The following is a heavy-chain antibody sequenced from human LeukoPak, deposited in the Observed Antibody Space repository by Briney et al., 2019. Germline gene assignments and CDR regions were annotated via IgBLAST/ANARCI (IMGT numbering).Heavy chain of an antibody. J-gene: IGHJ4*02. CDR2: IWYDGSNK. V-gene: IGHV3-33*01. D-gene: IGHD5-12*01. Sequence: SGGSLRLSCAASGFTFSSYGMHWVRQAPGKGLEWVAVIWYDGSNKYYADSVKGRFTISRDNSKNTLYLQMNSLRAEDTAVYYCGREGYSGYDFLGFDYWGQGTLVTVSS. CDR1: GFTFSSYG. CDR3: GREGYSGYDFLGFDY.